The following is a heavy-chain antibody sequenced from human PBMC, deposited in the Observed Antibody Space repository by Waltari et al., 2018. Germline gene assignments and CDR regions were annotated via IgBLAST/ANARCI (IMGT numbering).Heavy chain of an antibody. V-gene: IGHV4-31*01. CDR3: ARTTAAPCYMDV. CDR1: GGSISSGGYY. Sequence: QVQLQESGPGLVKPSQTLSLTCTVSGGSISSGGYYWIWIRQHPGKGLEWIGYIYYSGSTYYNPSLKSLVTISVDTSKNQFSLKLSSVTAADTAVYYSARTTAAPCYMDVWGKGTTVTVSS. J-gene: IGHJ6*03. CDR2: IYYSGST. D-gene: IGHD6-6*01.